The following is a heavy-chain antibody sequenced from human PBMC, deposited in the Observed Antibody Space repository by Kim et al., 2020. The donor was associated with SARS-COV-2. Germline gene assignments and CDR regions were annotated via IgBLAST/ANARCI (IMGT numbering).Heavy chain of an antibody. V-gene: IGHV4-31*02. J-gene: IGHJ4*02. D-gene: IGHD3-3*01. CDR3: ARAKRITIFGVVTQFDY. Sequence: SLKSRVTISVDTSKNQFSLKLSSVTAADTAVYYCARAKRITIFGVVTQFDYWGQGTLVTVSS.